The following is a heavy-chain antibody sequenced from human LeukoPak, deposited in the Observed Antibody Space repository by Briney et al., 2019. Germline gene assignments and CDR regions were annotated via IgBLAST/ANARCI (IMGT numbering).Heavy chain of an antibody. CDR2: IIPIFGTA. CDR1: GGTFSSYA. CDR3: ARGGDSYGNQYYFDY. V-gene: IGHV1-69*06. Sequence: ASVKVSCKASGGTFSSYAIRWVRQAPGQGLEWMGGIIPIFGTANYAQKFQGRVTITADKSTSTAYMELSSLRSEDTAVYYCARGGDSYGNQYYFDYWGQGILVTVSS. D-gene: IGHD5-18*01. J-gene: IGHJ4*02.